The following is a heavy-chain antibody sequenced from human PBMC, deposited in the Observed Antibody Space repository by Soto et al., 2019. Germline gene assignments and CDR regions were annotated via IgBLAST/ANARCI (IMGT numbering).Heavy chain of an antibody. D-gene: IGHD6-13*01. CDR3: ARDVSVIAAVQIGNFDY. V-gene: IGHV3-21*01. CDR1: GFTFSSYS. CDR2: ISSSSSYI. J-gene: IGHJ4*02. Sequence: EVQLVESGGGLVKPGGSLRLYCSASGFTFSSYSMNWVRQAPGQGLAWVSSISSSSSYIYYADSVKGRFTISRDNAKNSLYLQMNSLRAEDTAVYYCARDVSVIAAVQIGNFDYWGQGTLVTVSS.